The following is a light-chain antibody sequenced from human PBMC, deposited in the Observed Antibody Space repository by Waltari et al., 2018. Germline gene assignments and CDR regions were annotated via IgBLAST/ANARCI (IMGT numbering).Light chain of an antibody. CDR2: SNN. J-gene: IGLJ2*01. CDR1: SSNIGSNT. V-gene: IGLV1-44*01. Sequence: QSVLTKPHTASGTPGPRVIFSCSGSSSNIGSNTVHRFQQLPGTAPQRLTYSNNQRPSGVPDRFSGSKSGTAASLAISGLQSEDEADYYCVVWSDSLNGPVVGGGTKVTVL. CDR3: VVWSDSLNGPV.